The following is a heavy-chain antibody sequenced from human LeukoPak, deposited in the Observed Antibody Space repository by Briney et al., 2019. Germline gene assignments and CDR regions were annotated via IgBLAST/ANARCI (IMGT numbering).Heavy chain of an antibody. CDR3: ARGPGEYYDFWSGYYPRRDPTLDY. D-gene: IGHD3-3*01. V-gene: IGHV1-46*01. CDR1: GYTFTSYY. Sequence: GASVKASCKASGYTFTSYYMHWVRQAPAQGREGMGIINPSGGSTSYAQKFQGRVTMTRDMSTSTVYMELSSLRSEDTAVYYCARGPGEYYDFWSGYYPRRDPTLDYWGQGTLVTVSS. J-gene: IGHJ4*02. CDR2: INPSGGST.